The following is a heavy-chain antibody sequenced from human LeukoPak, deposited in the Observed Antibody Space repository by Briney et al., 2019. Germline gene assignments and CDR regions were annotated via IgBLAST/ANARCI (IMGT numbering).Heavy chain of an antibody. CDR1: GFTFSSYW. CDR3: ASHSTGWYMYYFDY. Sequence: GSLRLSCAASGFTFSSYWMSWIRQPPGKGLEWIGYIYYSGSTNYNPSLKSRVTISVDTSKNQFSLKLSSVTAADTAVYYCASHSTGWYMYYFDYWGQGTLVTVSS. CDR2: IYYSGST. J-gene: IGHJ4*02. D-gene: IGHD6-19*01. V-gene: IGHV4-59*01.